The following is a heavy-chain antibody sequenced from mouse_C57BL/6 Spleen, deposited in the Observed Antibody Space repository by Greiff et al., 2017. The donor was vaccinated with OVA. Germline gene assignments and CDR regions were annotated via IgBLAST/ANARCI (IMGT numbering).Heavy chain of an antibody. CDR3: ARGDYDYDRAWFAD. Sequence: QVQLQQPGAELVRPGSSVKLSCKASGYTFTSYWMDWVKQRPGPGLEWIGNIYPSDSETHYNQKFKDKATLTVDKSSSTAYMQLSSLTSEDSAVYYCARGDYDYDRAWFADWGQGTLVTVSA. D-gene: IGHD2-4*01. V-gene: IGHV1-61*01. J-gene: IGHJ3*01. CDR2: IYPSDSET. CDR1: GYTFTSYW.